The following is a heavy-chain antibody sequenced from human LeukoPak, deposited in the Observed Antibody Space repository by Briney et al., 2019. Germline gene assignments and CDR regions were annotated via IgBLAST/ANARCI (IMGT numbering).Heavy chain of an antibody. Sequence: ASVKVSCKASGYTFTYYAIQWVRQAPGQRLDWMGWINAGNGNTKYSQKFQGRVTITRYTSASTAYMELRSLRSEDTAVYYCARGVSASSGWYVIDHWGQGTLVTVSS. CDR1: GYTFTYYA. CDR2: INAGNGNT. CDR3: ARGVSASSGWYVIDH. J-gene: IGHJ5*02. D-gene: IGHD6-19*01. V-gene: IGHV1-3*01.